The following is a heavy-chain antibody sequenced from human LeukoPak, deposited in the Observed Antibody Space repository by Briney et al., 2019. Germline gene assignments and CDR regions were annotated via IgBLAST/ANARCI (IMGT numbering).Heavy chain of an antibody. J-gene: IGHJ4*02. CDR2: ISWNSGSI. Sequence: GGSLRLSCAASGFTFDDYAMHWVRQAPGKGLEWVSGISWNSGSISYADSVKGRFTISRDNAKNSLYLQMNSLRAEDTALYYCAKDNFGEYSSSFDYWGQGTLVTVSS. CDR3: AKDNFGEYSSSFDY. CDR1: GFTFDDYA. D-gene: IGHD6-13*01. V-gene: IGHV3-9*01.